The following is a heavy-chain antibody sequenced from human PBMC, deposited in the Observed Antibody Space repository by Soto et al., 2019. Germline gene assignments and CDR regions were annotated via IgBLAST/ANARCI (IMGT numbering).Heavy chain of an antibody. J-gene: IGHJ4*02. CDR1: GFTFSKNA. D-gene: IGHD6-13*01. V-gene: IGHV3-48*01. Sequence: EVQLVESGGGLVQPGGSLRLSCAASGFTFSKNAMNWVRQAPGKGLEWISYISDSSSTIYYADSVKGRFTISRDNAKNSLYLQMNSLRGEDTAVYYGASWAGGSWLGPFDYWGQGTLVTASS. CDR2: ISDSSSTI. CDR3: ASWAGGSWLGPFDY.